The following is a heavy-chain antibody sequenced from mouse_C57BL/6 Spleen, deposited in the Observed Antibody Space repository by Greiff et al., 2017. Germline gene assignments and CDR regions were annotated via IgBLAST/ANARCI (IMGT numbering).Heavy chain of an antibody. CDR2: IYPSDSET. V-gene: IGHV1-61*01. CDR3: ARGGYYARDY. CDR1: GYTFTSYW. D-gene: IGHD2-3*01. J-gene: IGHJ2*01. Sequence: VQLQQPGAELVRPGSSVKLSCKASGYTFTSYWMDWVKQRPGQGLEWIGNIYPSDSETHYNQKFKDKATLTVDKSSSTAYMQLSSLTSEDSAVYYCARGGYYARDYWGQGTTLTVSS.